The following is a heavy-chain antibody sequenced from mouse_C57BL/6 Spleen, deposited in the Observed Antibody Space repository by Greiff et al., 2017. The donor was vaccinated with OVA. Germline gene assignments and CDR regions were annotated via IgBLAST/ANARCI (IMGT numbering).Heavy chain of an antibody. Sequence: QVQLKQPGAELVKPGASVMLSCKASGYTFTSYWMHWVKQWPGRGLEWIGSIDPNSGGTKYNEKFKSKATLTVDKPSSTADMQLSSLTSEDSAVYYCARHAGVGYDKGAGFAYWGQGTLVTVSA. CDR3: ARHAGVGYDKGAGFAY. CDR1: GYTFTSYW. D-gene: IGHD2-2*01. J-gene: IGHJ3*01. CDR2: IDPNSGGT. V-gene: IGHV1-72*01.